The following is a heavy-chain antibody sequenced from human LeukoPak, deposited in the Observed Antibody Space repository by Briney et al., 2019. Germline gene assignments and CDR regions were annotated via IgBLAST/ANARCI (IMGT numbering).Heavy chain of an antibody. CDR3: AKGEVWDDYGDYEGAFDI. Sequence: SVKVSCKASGGTFSSYAISWVRQAPGQGLEWMGGIIPIFGTANYAQKFQGRVTITADESTSTAYMELSSLRSEDTAVYYCAKGEVWDDYGDYEGAFDIWGQGTMVTVSS. V-gene: IGHV1-69*01. J-gene: IGHJ3*02. D-gene: IGHD4-17*01. CDR1: GGTFSSYA. CDR2: IIPIFGTA.